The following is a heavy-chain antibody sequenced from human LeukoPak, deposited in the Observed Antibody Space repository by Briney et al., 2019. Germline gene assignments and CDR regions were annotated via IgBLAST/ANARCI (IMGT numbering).Heavy chain of an antibody. J-gene: IGHJ6*02. CDR1: GGSISSSSYY. CDR2: IYYSGST. Sequence: SETLSLTCTVSGGSISSSSYYWGWIRQPPGKGLEWIGYIYYSGSTNYNPSLKSRVTISVDTSKNQFSLKLSSVTAADTAVYYCARGLPYYGDYDYYYGMDVWGQGTTVTVSS. V-gene: IGHV4-61*05. D-gene: IGHD4-17*01. CDR3: ARGLPYYGDYDYYYGMDV.